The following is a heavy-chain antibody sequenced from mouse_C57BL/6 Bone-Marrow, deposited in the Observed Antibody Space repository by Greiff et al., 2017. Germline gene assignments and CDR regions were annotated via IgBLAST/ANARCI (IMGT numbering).Heavy chain of an antibody. Sequence: VQGVESGAELARPGASVKLSCKASGYTFTSYGISWVKQRTGQGLEWIGEIYPRSGNTYYNEKFKGKATLTADKSSSTAYMELRSLTSEDSAVYFCANYYGSTFYAMDYWGQGTSVTVSS. J-gene: IGHJ4*01. V-gene: IGHV1-81*01. CDR2: IYPRSGNT. CDR1: GYTFTSYG. D-gene: IGHD1-1*01. CDR3: ANYYGSTFYAMDY.